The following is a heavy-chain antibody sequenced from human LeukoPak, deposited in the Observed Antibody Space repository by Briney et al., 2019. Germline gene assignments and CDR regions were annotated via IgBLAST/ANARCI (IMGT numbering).Heavy chain of an antibody. CDR2: ISYDGSTK. V-gene: IGHV3-30-3*01. CDR3: ARAYSSSWYLYYYYGMDV. CDR1: GFTFSNYA. D-gene: IGHD6-13*01. J-gene: IGHJ6*02. Sequence: PGGSLRLPCADSGFTFSNYAMHWVRQTPGKGLEWVAVISYDGSTKYYADSVKGRFTISRDNSKNTLYLQMNSLRAEDTAVYYCARAYSSSWYLYYYYGMDVWGQGTTVTVSS.